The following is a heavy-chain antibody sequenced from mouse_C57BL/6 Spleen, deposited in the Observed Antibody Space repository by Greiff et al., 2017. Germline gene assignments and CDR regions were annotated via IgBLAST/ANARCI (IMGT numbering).Heavy chain of an antibody. D-gene: IGHD1-1*01. V-gene: IGHV1-69*01. J-gene: IGHJ2*01. Sequence: VQLQESGAELVMPGASVKLSCKASGYTFTSYWMHWVKQRPGQGLEWIGEIDPSDSYTNYNQKFTGKSTLTVDKSSSTAYMQLSSLTSEDSAVYYCARFTTVVLDYWGQGTTLTVSS. CDR2: IDPSDSYT. CDR1: GYTFTSYW. CDR3: ARFTTVVLDY.